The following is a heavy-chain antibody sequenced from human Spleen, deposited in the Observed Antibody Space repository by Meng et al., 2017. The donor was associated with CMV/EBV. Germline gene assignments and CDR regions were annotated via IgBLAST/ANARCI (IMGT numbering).Heavy chain of an antibody. D-gene: IGHD3-22*01. CDR3: ARVHGYYYDSSGYYRGHWYFDL. Sequence: LRLSCTVSGGSISSGGYYWSWIRQHPEKGLEWIGHIYYNGNTHYNPSLKSRVTISVDTAKNQFSLKLSSVTAADTAVYYCARVHGYYYDSSGYYRGHWYFDLWGRGTLVTVSS. CDR1: GGSISSGGYY. J-gene: IGHJ2*01. V-gene: IGHV4-31*03. CDR2: IYYNGNT.